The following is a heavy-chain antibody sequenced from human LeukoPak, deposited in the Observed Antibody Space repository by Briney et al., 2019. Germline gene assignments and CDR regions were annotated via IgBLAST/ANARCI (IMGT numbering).Heavy chain of an antibody. CDR2: INPNSGGT. J-gene: IGHJ6*03. D-gene: IGHD3-10*01. V-gene: IGHV1-2*02. Sequence: ASVKVSCKASGYTFTGYYMHWVRQAPGQGLEWMGWINPNSGGTNYAQKFQGRVTMTRDTSIGTAYMELSRLRSDDTAVYYCARARGSGSYNYYYYMDVWGKGTTVTISS. CDR3: ARARGSGSYNYYYYMDV. CDR1: GYTFTGYY.